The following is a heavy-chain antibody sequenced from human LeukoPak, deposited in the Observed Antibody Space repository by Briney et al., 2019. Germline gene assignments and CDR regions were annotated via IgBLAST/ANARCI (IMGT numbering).Heavy chain of an antibody. J-gene: IGHJ4*02. CDR1: GFTFSSYG. Sequence: GGPLRLSCAASGFTFSSYGMHWVRQAPGKGLEWVAVISYDGSNKYYADSVKGRFTISRDNSKNTLYLQMNSLRAEDTAVYYCAKGHRGVISPFNYWGQGTLVTVSS. D-gene: IGHD3-10*01. CDR2: ISYDGSNK. V-gene: IGHV3-30*18. CDR3: AKGHRGVISPFNY.